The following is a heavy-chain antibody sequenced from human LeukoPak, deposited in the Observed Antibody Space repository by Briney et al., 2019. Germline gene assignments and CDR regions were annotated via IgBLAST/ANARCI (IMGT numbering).Heavy chain of an antibody. J-gene: IGHJ4*02. V-gene: IGHV1-2*02. CDR3: ARAPTQYGSGSYYSEDY. D-gene: IGHD3-10*01. CDR2: INPNSGGT. Sequence: ASVKVSCKASGYTFTGYYMHWVRQAPGQGLEWMGWINPNSGGTNYAQKFRGRVTMTRDTSISTAYMELSRLRSDDTAVYYCARAPTQYGSGSYYSEDYWGQGTLVTVSS. CDR1: GYTFTGYY.